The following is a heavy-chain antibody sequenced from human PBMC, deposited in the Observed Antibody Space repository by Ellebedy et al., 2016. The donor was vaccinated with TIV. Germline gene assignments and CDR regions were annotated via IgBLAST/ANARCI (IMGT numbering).Heavy chain of an antibody. CDR1: GYTFTSYY. D-gene: IGHD4-23*01. CDR2: VSPYNGNT. Sequence: ASVKVSXKASGYTFTSYYMHWVRQAPGQGLEWMGWVSPYNGNTNYAQKFQARVTMTTDTSTSTAYMELRSLRSDDTALYFCARDSDYGGVTNHWYFNLWGRGTLVTVSS. CDR3: ARDSDYGGVTNHWYFNL. V-gene: IGHV1-18*04. J-gene: IGHJ2*01.